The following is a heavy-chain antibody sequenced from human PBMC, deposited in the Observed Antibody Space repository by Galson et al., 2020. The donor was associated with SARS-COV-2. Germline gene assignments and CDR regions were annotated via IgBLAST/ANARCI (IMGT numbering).Heavy chain of an antibody. Sequence: GEYLKISCAASGFTFSNIAMSWVRQAPGKGLECVSLISGSGGTTLYADSVKGRFTISRDNSINTLYLQMNSLRAEDTAIYFCAPGARHSFDVWGQGTMVTVSS. D-gene: IGHD1-26*01. J-gene: IGHJ3*01. V-gene: IGHV3-23*01. CDR1: GFTFSNIA. CDR3: APGARHSFDV. CDR2: ISGSGGTT.